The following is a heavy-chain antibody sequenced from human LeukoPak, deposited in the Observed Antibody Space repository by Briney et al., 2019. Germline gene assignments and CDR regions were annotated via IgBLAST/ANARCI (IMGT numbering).Heavy chain of an antibody. CDR3: AKARYDYVWGSYRPCFDY. J-gene: IGHJ4*02. D-gene: IGHD3-16*02. CDR2: ITGSGGRT. CDR1: GFTFSSYA. V-gene: IGHV3-23*01. Sequence: EGSLRLSCAASGFTFSSYAMNWVRQAPGKGLEWVSAITGSGGRTYYADSVKGRFTISRDNSKNTLYLQMNSLRAEDTAVYYCAKARYDYVWGSYRPCFDYWGQGTLVTVSS.